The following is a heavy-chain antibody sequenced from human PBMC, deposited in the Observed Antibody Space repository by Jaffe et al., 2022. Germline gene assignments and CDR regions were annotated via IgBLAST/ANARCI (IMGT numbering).Heavy chain of an antibody. D-gene: IGHD2-15*01. J-gene: IGHJ3*02. V-gene: IGHV3-23*01. CDR1: GFTFSSYA. CDR3: AKGGLLGYCSGGSCGDAFDI. CDR2: ISGSGGST. Sequence: EVQLLESGGGLVQPGGSLRLSCAASGFTFSSYAMSWVRQAPGKGLEWVSAISGSGGSTYYADSVKGRFTISRDNSKNTLYLQMNSLRAEDTAVYYCAKGGLLGYCSGGSCGDAFDIWGQGTMVTVSS.